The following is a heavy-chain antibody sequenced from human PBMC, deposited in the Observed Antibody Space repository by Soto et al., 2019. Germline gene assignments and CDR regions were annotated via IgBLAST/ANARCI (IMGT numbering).Heavy chain of an antibody. J-gene: IGHJ4*02. CDR3: AHRLSGYNWNGGYFDY. D-gene: IGHD1-1*01. CDR1: GFSLTSRPMG. Sequence: QITLKESAPTRVKPTQTLTLTCTFSGFSLTSRPMGVGWIRQPPGKALEWLAFIYWDDDKRYSPSLRSRLTITKDTSGHQVVLTITNMDPVDTATYYCAHRLSGYNWNGGYFDYWGQGALVTVSS. V-gene: IGHV2-5*02. CDR2: IYWDDDK.